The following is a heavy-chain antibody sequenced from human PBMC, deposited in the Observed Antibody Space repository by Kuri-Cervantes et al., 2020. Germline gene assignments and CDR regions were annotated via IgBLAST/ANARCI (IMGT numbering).Heavy chain of an antibody. Sequence: GGSLRLSCAASGFTFSSYAMSWVRQAPGKGLEWVSAISGSGGSTYYADSVKGRFTISRDNSKNTLYLQMNSLRAEDTAVYYCARAWGDILTGYWGDAFDIWGQGTMVTDSS. V-gene: IGHV3-23*01. CDR3: ARAWGDILTGYWGDAFDI. J-gene: IGHJ3*02. CDR2: ISGSGGST. CDR1: GFTFSSYA. D-gene: IGHD3-9*01.